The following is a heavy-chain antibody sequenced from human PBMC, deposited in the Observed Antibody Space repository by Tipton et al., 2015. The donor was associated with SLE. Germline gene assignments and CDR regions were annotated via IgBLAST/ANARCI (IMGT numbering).Heavy chain of an antibody. Sequence: TLSLTCAVYGGSFSGHYWSWIRQPPGKGLEWIGEINHSGSTNYNPSLKSRVTISVDTSKNQFSLKLSSVTAADTAVYYCARFYDSSGYYYYYYYGMDVWGQGTTVTVSS. V-gene: IGHV4-34*01. J-gene: IGHJ6*02. CDR3: ARFYDSSGYYYYYYYGMDV. D-gene: IGHD3-22*01. CDR1: GGSFSGHY. CDR2: INHSGST.